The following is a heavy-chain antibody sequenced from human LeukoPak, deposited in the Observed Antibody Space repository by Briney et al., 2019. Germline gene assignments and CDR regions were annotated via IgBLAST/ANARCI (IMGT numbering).Heavy chain of an antibody. CDR3: ARIGFSVTTSSY. J-gene: IGHJ4*02. CDR1: GITLTTYT. Sequence: GGSLRLSCVVTGITLTTYTIYWVRQAPGKGLEWVAIISYDENNKYYADSVKGRFTISRDNYKDTVFLQMNDLRREDTALYYCARIGFSVTTSSYWGRGTRVIVSS. CDR2: ISYDENNK. D-gene: IGHD4-11*01. V-gene: IGHV3-30-3*01.